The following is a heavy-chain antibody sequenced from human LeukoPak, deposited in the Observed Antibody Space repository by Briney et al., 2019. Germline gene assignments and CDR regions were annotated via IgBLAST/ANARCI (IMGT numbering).Heavy chain of an antibody. Sequence: SETLSLTCTVSGGSISSGGYYWSWIRQHPGKGLEWIGYIYYGGSTYYNPSLKSRVTILIDTSKNQFSLKLSSVTAADTAVYYCARSDYGDAFDIWGQGTMVAVSS. CDR3: ARSDYGDAFDI. J-gene: IGHJ3*02. D-gene: IGHD4-17*01. V-gene: IGHV4-31*03. CDR1: GGSISSGGYY. CDR2: IYYGGST.